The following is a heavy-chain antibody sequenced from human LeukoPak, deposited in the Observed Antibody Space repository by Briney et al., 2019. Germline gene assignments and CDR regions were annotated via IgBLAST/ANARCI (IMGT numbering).Heavy chain of an antibody. CDR2: FDPEDGET. J-gene: IGHJ6*02. CDR3: ATPARNDSSGYYYYYYYGMDV. V-gene: IGHV1-24*01. Sequence: ASVKVSCKVSGYTLTELSMHWVRQAPGKGREWMGGFDPEDGETIYAQKFQGRVTMTEDTSTDTAYMELSSLRSEDTAVYYCATPARNDSSGYYYYYYYGMDVWGQGTTVTVSS. CDR1: GYTLTELS. D-gene: IGHD3-22*01.